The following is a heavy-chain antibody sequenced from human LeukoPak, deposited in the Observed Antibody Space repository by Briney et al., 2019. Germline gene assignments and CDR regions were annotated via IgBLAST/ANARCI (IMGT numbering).Heavy chain of an antibody. D-gene: IGHD3-22*01. Sequence: SETLSLTCAVYGGSFSGYYWSWIRQPPGKGLEWIGEINHSGSTNYNPSLKSRVTISVDTSKNQFSLKLSSVTAADTAVYYCARDYDSSGYRGASASDYWGQGTLVTVSS. CDR2: INHSGST. CDR1: GGSFSGYY. J-gene: IGHJ4*02. CDR3: ARDYDSSGYRGASASDY. V-gene: IGHV4-34*01.